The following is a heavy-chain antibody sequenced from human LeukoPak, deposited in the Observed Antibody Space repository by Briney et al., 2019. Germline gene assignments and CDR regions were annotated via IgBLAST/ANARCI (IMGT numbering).Heavy chain of an antibody. J-gene: IGHJ6*03. Sequence: SETLSLTCTVSDGSFSSGNYYWGWIRQPPGRGLEWIASIYYRGSTHYNPSLASLKSRVTISGDTSKNQFSLKLSSVTAADTAVYYCAIRREEYYYYYMDVWGKGTTVTVSS. CDR1: DGSFSSGNYY. V-gene: IGHV4-39*07. CDR2: IYYRGST. CDR3: AIRREEYYYYYMDV. D-gene: IGHD1-26*01.